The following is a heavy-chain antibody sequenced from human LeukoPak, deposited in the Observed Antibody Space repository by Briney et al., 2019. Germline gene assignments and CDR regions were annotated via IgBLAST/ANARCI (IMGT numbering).Heavy chain of an antibody. CDR2: ISAYNVNT. J-gene: IGHJ3*02. CDR1: GYTFTSYG. V-gene: IGHV1-18*01. CDR3: ARYYHYGSGSYYNDDAFDI. D-gene: IGHD3-10*01. Sequence: AAVKVSCKASGYTFTSYGISWVRQAPGQGLERMGWISAYNVNTNYAQKLQGILTMTTDTSTSTAYMELSSLRSDDTAVYYCARYYHYGSGSYYNDDAFDIWGQGTMVTVSS.